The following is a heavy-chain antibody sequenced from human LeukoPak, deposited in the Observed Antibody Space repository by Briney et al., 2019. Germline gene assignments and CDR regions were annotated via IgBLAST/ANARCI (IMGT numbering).Heavy chain of an antibody. CDR3: AREETYYYDSSGLHDAFDI. J-gene: IGHJ3*02. Sequence: GGSLRLSCAASGFTFSSYSMNWVRQAPGKGLEWVSSISSSSSYIYYADSVKGRFTISRDNSKNTLYLQMNSLRAEDTAVYYCAREETYYYDSSGLHDAFDIWGQGTMVTVSS. V-gene: IGHV3-21*01. CDR1: GFTFSSYS. CDR2: ISSSSSYI. D-gene: IGHD3-22*01.